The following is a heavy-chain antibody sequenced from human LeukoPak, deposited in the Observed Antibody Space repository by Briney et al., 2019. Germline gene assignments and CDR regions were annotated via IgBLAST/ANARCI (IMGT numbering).Heavy chain of an antibody. CDR1: GVTFDDYA. Sequence: GGSLRLSCATSGVTFDDYAMHWVRQGPGKGLEWVSGISWNSGIIAYANSVKGRFTISRDSAKKFVYLQMNSLTSEGMALYYCAKGRGYSNNQAIDYWGQGTLVTVSS. CDR2: ISWNSGII. CDR3: AKGRGYSNNQAIDY. J-gene: IGHJ4*02. V-gene: IGHV3-9*03. D-gene: IGHD4-11*01.